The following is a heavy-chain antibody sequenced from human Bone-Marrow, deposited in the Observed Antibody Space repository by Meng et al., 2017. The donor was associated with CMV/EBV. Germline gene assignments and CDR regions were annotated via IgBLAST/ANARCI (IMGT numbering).Heavy chain of an antibody. CDR3: GRACSAYYASGSLDF. CDR2: ISAYNANA. D-gene: IGHD3-10*01. Sequence: SGYTFATYGVSWVPQAPGQGLEWMGWISAYNANAKYAREIPGRVTVTTDTATSTTYMELRSLRSDDSAVYYCGRACSAYYASGSLDFWGQGTLVTVSS. J-gene: IGHJ4*02. V-gene: IGHV1-18*01. CDR1: GYTFATYG.